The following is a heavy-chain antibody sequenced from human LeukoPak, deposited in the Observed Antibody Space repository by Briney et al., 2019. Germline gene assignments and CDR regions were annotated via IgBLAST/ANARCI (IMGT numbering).Heavy chain of an antibody. CDR2: INPSGDST. V-gene: IGHV1-46*01. CDR1: GYTFTFYY. D-gene: IGHD2-15*01. CDR3: ARDGYCSGVTCYSFEY. J-gene: IGHJ4*02. Sequence: ASVKVSCKTSGYTFTFYYIHWVRQAPGQGLEWMGIINPSGDSTTYAQKFQGRVTMTRDMSTSTVYMALSSLRSEDTAVYFCARDGYCSGVTCYSFEYWGQGSPVTVSS.